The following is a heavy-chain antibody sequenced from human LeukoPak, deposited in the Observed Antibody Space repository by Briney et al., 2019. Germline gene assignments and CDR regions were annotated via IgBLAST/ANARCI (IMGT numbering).Heavy chain of an antibody. CDR2: ISGSGGST. D-gene: IGHD3-22*01. CDR1: GFTFSSYA. J-gene: IGHJ4*02. Sequence: PGGSLRLSCAASGFTFSSYAMSWVRQAPGKGLEWVSAISGSGGSTYYADSVKGRFTISRDNSKNTLYLQMNSLRAEDTAVYYCAKDHYYDSSGYYYSDFDYWGQGTLVTVSS. CDR3: AKDHYYDSSGYYYSDFDY. V-gene: IGHV3-23*01.